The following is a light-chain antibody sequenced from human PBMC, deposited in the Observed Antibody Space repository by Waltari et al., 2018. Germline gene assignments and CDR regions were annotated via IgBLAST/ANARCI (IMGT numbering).Light chain of an antibody. Sequence: SYVVTQSPSVSVAPGETARLTCGGGHIGSKRVHWYQQRPGPARVLVISYDSDRPSGIPERFSGSNSGNTATLTISWVEADDEADYYCLVWHSTTDHHGVFGGGTKLTVL. CDR2: YDS. V-gene: IGLV3-21*04. J-gene: IGLJ2*01. CDR1: HIGSKR. CDR3: LVWHSTTDHHGV.